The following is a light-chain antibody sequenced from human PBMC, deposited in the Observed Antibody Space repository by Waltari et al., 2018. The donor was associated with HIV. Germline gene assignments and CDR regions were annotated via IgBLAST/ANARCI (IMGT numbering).Light chain of an antibody. J-gene: IGLJ1*01. CDR3: CSYAGSSTYV. CDR1: SRDVGGHNY. Sequence: QSALTQPASVSGSPGPSITISCTGTSRDVGGHNYVSWYQQHPGQAPKLMIYDVSKRPSGVSNRFSGSKSGNTASLTISGLQAEDEADYYCCSYAGSSTYVFGTGTKVTVL. CDR2: DVS. V-gene: IGLV2-23*02.